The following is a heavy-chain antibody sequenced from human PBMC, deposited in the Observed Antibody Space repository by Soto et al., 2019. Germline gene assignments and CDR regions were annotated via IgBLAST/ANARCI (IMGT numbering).Heavy chain of an antibody. CDR2: IKSKTDGGTT. Sequence: GGSLRLSCAASGLTFSNAWMSWVRQAPGKGLEWVGRIKSKTDGGTTDYAAPVKGRFTISRDDSKNTLYLQMNSLKTEDTAVYYCWYYYDSSGYYSNDAFDIWGQGTMVTVSS. CDR1: GLTFSNAW. CDR3: WYYYDSSGYYSNDAFDI. V-gene: IGHV3-15*01. J-gene: IGHJ3*02. D-gene: IGHD3-22*01.